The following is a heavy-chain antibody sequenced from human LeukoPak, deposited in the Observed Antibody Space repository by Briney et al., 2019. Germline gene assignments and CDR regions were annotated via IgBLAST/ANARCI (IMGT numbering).Heavy chain of an antibody. CDR2: IGGTGAPT. D-gene: IGHD6-6*01. Sequence: GGSLRLSCAASGFTFSSYAMSWVRQAPGKGLEWVSVIGGTGAPTYYADSVKGRFTISRDNSKNTLDLQMNSLRPEDTAVYYCAKYGATRRSWFDPWGQGTLVTVSS. J-gene: IGHJ5*02. V-gene: IGHV3-23*01. CDR1: GFTFSSYA. CDR3: AKYGATRRSWFDP.